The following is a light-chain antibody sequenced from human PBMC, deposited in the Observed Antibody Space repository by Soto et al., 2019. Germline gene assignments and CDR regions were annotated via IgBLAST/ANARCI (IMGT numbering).Light chain of an antibody. Sequence: QSVLTQHASVSGSPGQSITISCTGTSSDVGGHHYVSWYQQHPGKAPKVIIYEVSDRPSGVSDRFSGSKSGNTASLTISGLQAEDEADYYCSSFSSSSTLYVFGTGTKVTVL. J-gene: IGLJ1*01. CDR3: SSFSSSSTLYV. CDR2: EVS. CDR1: SSDVGGHHY. V-gene: IGLV2-14*01.